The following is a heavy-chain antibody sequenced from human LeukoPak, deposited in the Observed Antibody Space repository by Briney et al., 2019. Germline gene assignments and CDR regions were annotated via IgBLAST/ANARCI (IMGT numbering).Heavy chain of an antibody. CDR1: GFTFSNAW. CDR2: IKSRTDGGAT. CDR3: ANGGRRDGYNY. V-gene: IGHV3-15*01. D-gene: IGHD5-24*01. J-gene: IGHJ4*02. Sequence: PGGSLRLSCAASGFTFSNAWMNWVRQAPGKGLEWVGRIKSRTDGGATDYTAPVTGRFTISRDDSKNTLYLQMNSLRAEDTAVYYCANGGRRDGYNYWGQGTLVTVSS.